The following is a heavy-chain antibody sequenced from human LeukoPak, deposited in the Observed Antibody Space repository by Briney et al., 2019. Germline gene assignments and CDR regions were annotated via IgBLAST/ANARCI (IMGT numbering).Heavy chain of an antibody. CDR2: ISGSGGST. J-gene: IGHJ3*02. CDR3: AKDLSASRPNSSSWYIRFPVADAFDI. CDR1: RFTFSSYG. Sequence: PGGSLRLSCAASRFTFSSYGMHWVRQAPGKGLEWVSAISGSGGSTYYADSVKGRFTISRDNSKNTLYLQMNSLRAEDTAVYYCAKDLSASRPNSSSWYIRFPVADAFDIWGQGTMVTVSS. V-gene: IGHV3-23*01. D-gene: IGHD6-13*01.